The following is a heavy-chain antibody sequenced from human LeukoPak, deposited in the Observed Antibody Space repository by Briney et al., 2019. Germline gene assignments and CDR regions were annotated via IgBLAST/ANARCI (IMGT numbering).Heavy chain of an antibody. CDR2: INHSGST. V-gene: IGHV4-34*01. CDR3: ARGRGVLRFLEWLGFFDY. J-gene: IGHJ4*02. Sequence: SETLSLTCAVYGGSFSGYYWSWIRQPPGKGLEWIGEINHSGSTNYNPSLKSRVTISVDTSKNQFSLKPSSVTAADTAVYYCARGRGVLRFLEWLGFFDYWGQGTLVAVSS. CDR1: GGSFSGYY. D-gene: IGHD3-3*01.